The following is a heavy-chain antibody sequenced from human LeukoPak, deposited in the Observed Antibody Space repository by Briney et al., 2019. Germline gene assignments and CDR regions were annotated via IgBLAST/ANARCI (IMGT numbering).Heavy chain of an antibody. CDR2: ITSRSKYI. D-gene: IGHD6-19*01. J-gene: IGHJ4*02. Sequence: PGGSLRLSCEASGFTFSAYAMTWVRQAPGKGLEWVSSITSRSKYIYYAGSVKGRFTISRDNANNLLFLQMDSLRDEDTAVYYCARYVGPNIAVAGSDFWGQGTLVTVSS. CDR3: ARYVGPNIAVAGSDF. CDR1: GFTFSAYA. V-gene: IGHV3-21*01.